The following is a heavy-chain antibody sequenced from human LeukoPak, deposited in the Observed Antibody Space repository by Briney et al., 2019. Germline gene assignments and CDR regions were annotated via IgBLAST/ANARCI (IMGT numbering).Heavy chain of an antibody. J-gene: IGHJ4*02. D-gene: IGHD6-19*01. V-gene: IGHV3-23*01. CDR3: AKVGDSTGWYYFDY. CDR1: GFIFSSYA. Sequence: GGSLRLSCAASGFIFSSYAMSWVRQAPGKGLEWVSAISGSGGSTYYADSVKGRFTISRDNSKNTLYLQMNSLRAEDTAVYYCAKVGDSTGWYYFDYWGQGTLVPVSS. CDR2: ISGSGGST.